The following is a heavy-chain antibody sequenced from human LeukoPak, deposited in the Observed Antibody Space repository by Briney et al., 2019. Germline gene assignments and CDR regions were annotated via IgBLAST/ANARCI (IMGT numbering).Heavy chain of an antibody. J-gene: IGHJ4*02. CDR3: ARDRSQRAYSYGPDGE. CDR1: GFTFSSYA. CDR2: ISYDGSNK. D-gene: IGHD5-18*01. V-gene: IGHV3-30*01. Sequence: GGSLRLSCAASGFTFSSYAMHWVRQAPGKGLEWAAVISYDGSNKFYADSVKGRFTISRDNSKNTLFLQMNSLRAEDTAVYYCARDRSQRAYSYGPDGEWGQGTLVTVSS.